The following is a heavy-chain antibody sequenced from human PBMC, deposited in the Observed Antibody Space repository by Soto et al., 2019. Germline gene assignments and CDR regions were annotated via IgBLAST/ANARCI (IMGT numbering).Heavy chain of an antibody. CDR1: DASISSGGYS. Sequence: PSDNLSLTCAVSDASISSGGYSWSWIRQPPGKGLEWIGYIYHSGSTYYNPSLKSRVTISVDRSKNQFSLKLSSVTAADTAVYYCARALVIANWFDPWGQGTLVTVSS. CDR3: ARALVIANWFDP. J-gene: IGHJ5*02. CDR2: IYHSGST. V-gene: IGHV4-30-2*01. D-gene: IGHD2-2*01.